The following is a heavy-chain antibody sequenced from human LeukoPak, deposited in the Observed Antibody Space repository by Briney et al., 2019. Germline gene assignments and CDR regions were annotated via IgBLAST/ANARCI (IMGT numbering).Heavy chain of an antibody. J-gene: IGHJ6*03. CDR3: ARRIGAVAARLYGDYYYYYYMDV. Sequence: SETLSLTCTVSGGSISSYYWSWIRQPPGKGLEWIGYIYTSGSTNYNPSLKSRVTISVDTSKNQFSLKLSSVTAADTAVYYCARRIGAVAARLYGDYYYYYYMDVWGKGTTVTVSS. CDR1: GGSISSYY. V-gene: IGHV4-4*09. D-gene: IGHD6-6*01. CDR2: IYTSGST.